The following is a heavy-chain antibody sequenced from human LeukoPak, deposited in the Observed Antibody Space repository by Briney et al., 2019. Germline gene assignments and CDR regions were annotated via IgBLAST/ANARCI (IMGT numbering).Heavy chain of an antibody. D-gene: IGHD1-14*01. V-gene: IGHV3-48*04. Sequence: PGGSLRLSCAASGFTFSSFGMNWVRQAPGKGLEWVSYISSSSSTIYYADSVKGRFTISRDNAKNSLYLQMNSLRAEDTAVYYCARDPERGYGQIGAHDAFDIWGQGTMVTVSS. CDR2: ISSSSSTI. J-gene: IGHJ3*02. CDR3: ARDPERGYGQIGAHDAFDI. CDR1: GFTFSSFG.